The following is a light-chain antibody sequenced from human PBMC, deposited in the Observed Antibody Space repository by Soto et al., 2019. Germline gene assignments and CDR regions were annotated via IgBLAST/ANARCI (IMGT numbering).Light chain of an antibody. Sequence: DTQMTQSPSYLSASVGDRISITCRASQTASNYVNWYQQKPGKAPTLLISATSTLQSGVPSRFRGSGSGTAFTLTITSLQPEDFATYYCQQTYTTPRTFGQGTKVAIK. CDR1: QTASNY. CDR2: ATS. CDR3: QQTYTTPRT. V-gene: IGKV1-39*01. J-gene: IGKJ1*01.